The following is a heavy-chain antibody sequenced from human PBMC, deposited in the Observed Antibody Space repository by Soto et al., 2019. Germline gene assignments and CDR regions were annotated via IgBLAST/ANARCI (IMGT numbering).Heavy chain of an antibody. CDR3: ARDPYDRSGYYSVS. CDR2: ISSSSSYI. Sequence: EVQLVESGGGLVKPGGSLRLSCAASGFSFSSYSMNWVRQAPGKGLEWVSSISSSSSYIYYADSVKGRFTISRDNAKISLYLQMKRLRAEDMSVYYCARDPYDRSGYYSVSWGQGTLVTVSP. D-gene: IGHD3-22*01. V-gene: IGHV3-21*01. J-gene: IGHJ5*02. CDR1: GFSFSSYS.